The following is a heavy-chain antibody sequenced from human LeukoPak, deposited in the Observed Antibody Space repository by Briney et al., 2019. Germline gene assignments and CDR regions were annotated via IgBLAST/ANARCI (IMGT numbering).Heavy chain of an antibody. V-gene: IGHV1-2*02. CDR2: INPNSGGT. J-gene: IGHJ5*02. CDR3: ASRGIAVAGKRFDP. D-gene: IGHD6-19*01. CDR1: GYTFTDYY. Sequence: ASVKVSCKASGYTFTDYYMHWVRQAPGQGLEWMGWINPNSGGTNYAQKFQGRVTMTGDTSISTAYMELSSLRSDDTAVYYCASRGIAVAGKRFDPWGQGTLVTVSS.